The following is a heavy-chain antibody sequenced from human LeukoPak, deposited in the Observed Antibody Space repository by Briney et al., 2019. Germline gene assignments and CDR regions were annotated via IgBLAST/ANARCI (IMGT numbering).Heavy chain of an antibody. J-gene: IGHJ4*02. D-gene: IGHD3-3*01. CDR3: ATSGGTSGPELDY. V-gene: IGHV1-2*02. CDR2: INPKSGGT. CDR1: GYTFTGYY. Sequence: ASVKVSCKASGYTFTGYYMHWVRQAPGQGLEWIGWINPKSGGTNYAQKFQGRVTMTRDTSISTAYMEVSRMTSDDTAVYYCATSGGTSGPELDYWGQGTLVTVSS.